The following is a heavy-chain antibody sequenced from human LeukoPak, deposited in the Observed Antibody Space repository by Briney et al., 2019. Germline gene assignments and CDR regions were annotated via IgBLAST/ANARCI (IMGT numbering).Heavy chain of an antibody. V-gene: IGHV4-39*01. CDR2: IYYSGST. D-gene: IGHD1-26*01. J-gene: IGHJ4*02. CDR3: ARAGATSEGLDY. Sequence: SETLSLTCTVSGGSISSSSYYWGWIRQPPGKGLEWVGSIYYSGSTYYNPSLKSRVTISVDTSKNQFSLKLSSETAADTAVYYCARAGATSEGLDYWGQGTLVTVSS. CDR1: GGSISSSSYY.